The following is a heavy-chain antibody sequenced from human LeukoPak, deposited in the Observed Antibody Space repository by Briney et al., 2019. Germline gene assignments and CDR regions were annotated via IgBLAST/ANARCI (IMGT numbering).Heavy chain of an antibody. D-gene: IGHD7-27*01. CDR2: ISSSTSRI. V-gene: IGHV3-48*02. J-gene: IGHJ4*02. Sequence: SGGSLRLSCGASGFTFNSYSMNWVRQAPGKGLEWVSYISSSTSRIYYADSVKGRFTISRDSARRSLFLQMNSLRDEDTAVYYCARDIHWAFGYWGQGTLVSVSS. CDR3: ARDIHWAFGY. CDR1: GFTFNSYS.